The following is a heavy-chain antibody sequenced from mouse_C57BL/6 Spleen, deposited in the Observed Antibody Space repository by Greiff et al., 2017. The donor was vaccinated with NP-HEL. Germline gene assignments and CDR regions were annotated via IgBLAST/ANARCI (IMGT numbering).Heavy chain of an antibody. CDR2: IYPGDGDT. J-gene: IGHJ1*03. V-gene: IGHV1-82*01. D-gene: IGHD1-1*01. CDR3: ARGDSSHWYFDV. CDR1: GYAFSSSW. Sequence: VQLQQSGPELVKLGASVKISCKASGYAFSSSWMNWVKQRPGKGLEWIGRIYPGDGDTNYNGKFKGKATLTADKSSSTAYMQLSSLTSEDSAVYFCARGDSSHWYFDVWGTGTTVTVSS.